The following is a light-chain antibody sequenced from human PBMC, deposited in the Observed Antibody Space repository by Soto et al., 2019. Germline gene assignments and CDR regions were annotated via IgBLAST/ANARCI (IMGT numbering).Light chain of an antibody. J-gene: IGKJ2*01. CDR2: KAS. CDR1: QTISSW. V-gene: IGKV1-5*03. Sequence: DIQMTQSPSTLSASVGDRVTITCRASQTISSWLAWYQQKPGKAPKLLIYKASSLQSGVPSRFSGSGSGTAFTLTIDSLQPDDFATYFCLQYNYNSYTFGQGTKLEI. CDR3: LQYNYNSYT.